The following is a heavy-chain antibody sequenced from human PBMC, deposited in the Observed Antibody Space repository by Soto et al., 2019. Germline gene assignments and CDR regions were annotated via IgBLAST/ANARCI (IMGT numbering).Heavy chain of an antibody. CDR3: ASRHCTSTTCWFDP. CDR2: IYYSGST. Sequence: SETLSLTCTVSGGSISSYYWSWIRQPPGKGLEWIGDIYYSGSTNYNPSLKSRVTISVYTSKNQFSLKLGSVTAADTAVYYCASRHCTSTTCWFDPWGQGTLVTVSS. D-gene: IGHD2-2*01. CDR1: GGSISSYY. V-gene: IGHV4-59*08. J-gene: IGHJ5*02.